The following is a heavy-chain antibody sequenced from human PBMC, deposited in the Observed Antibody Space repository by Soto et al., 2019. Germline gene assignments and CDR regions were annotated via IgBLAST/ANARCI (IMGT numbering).Heavy chain of an antibody. D-gene: IGHD3-16*01. Sequence: QVQLVQSGAEVKKPGASVKVSCKASGYTFTSYGISWVRQAPGQGLEWMGWISAYNGTTNYAQKLQDRVTMTTHSSTSTAYMELRRLRSDDTAGYYGAGWPSKGGDWFDPWGQGTLVTVSS. CDR1: GYTFTSYG. J-gene: IGHJ5*02. V-gene: IGHV1-18*01. CDR3: AGWPSKGGDWFDP. CDR2: ISAYNGTT.